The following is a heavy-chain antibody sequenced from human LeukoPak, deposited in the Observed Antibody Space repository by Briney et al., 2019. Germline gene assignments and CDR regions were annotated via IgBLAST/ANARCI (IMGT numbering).Heavy chain of an antibody. D-gene: IGHD2-15*01. CDR2: TRSKTAGGTT. J-gene: IGHJ4*02. V-gene: IGHV3-15*07. CDR3: SQGSGQYFDY. Sequence: GGSLRLSCAVSGLTLSNVWMNWIRQAPGQGLEWVGRTRSKTAGGTTDFAAPVKGRFSISRDDSKNTLYLQMNSLTSEDTGVYYCSQGSGQYFDYWGQGTLVTVSS. CDR1: GLTLSNVW.